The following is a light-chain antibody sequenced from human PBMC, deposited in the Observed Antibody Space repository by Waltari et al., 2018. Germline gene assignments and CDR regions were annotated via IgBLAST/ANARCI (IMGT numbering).Light chain of an antibody. CDR1: QDISNY. Sequence: DIQMTQSPSSLSASVGDRVTITCQASQDISNYLNWYQHKPGTAPKLLIYDASNLETGVPSRFSGSGSGTDFTFTISSLQPEDIATYYCQQYDNLPLTFGGGTKVEIK. CDR2: DAS. CDR3: QQYDNLPLT. V-gene: IGKV1-33*01. J-gene: IGKJ4*01.